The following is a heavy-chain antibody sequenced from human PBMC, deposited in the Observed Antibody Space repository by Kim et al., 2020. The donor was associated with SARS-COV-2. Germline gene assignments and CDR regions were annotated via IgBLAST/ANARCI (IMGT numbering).Heavy chain of an antibody. V-gene: IGHV4-34*13. CDR3: VRSGGYAFNYFEY. D-gene: IGHD3-16*01. Sequence: NYQPSLQSRVTISLDTAENQFSLRLHSVTAADTALYYCVRSGGYAFNYFEYWGQGTLVTVSS. J-gene: IGHJ4*02.